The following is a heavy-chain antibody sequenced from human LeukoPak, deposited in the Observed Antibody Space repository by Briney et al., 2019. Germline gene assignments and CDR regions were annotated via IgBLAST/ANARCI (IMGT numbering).Heavy chain of an antibody. J-gene: IGHJ6*03. CDR2: ISSSSSYI. D-gene: IGHD3-10*01. V-gene: IGHV3-21*01. CDR1: GFTFSNYS. Sequence: GGSLRLSCAASGFTFSNYSMSWVRQAPGKGLEWVSSISSSSSYIYYADSVKGRFTISRDNAKNSLYLQMNSLRAEDMAVYYCARDTSMVRGVTKSYYYYYMDVWGKGTTVTVSS. CDR3: ARDTSMVRGVTKSYYYYYMDV.